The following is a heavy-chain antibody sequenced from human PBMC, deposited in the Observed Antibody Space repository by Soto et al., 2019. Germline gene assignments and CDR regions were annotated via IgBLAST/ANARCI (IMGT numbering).Heavy chain of an antibody. CDR3: ARPLSRDDYNWGYFDL. D-gene: IGHD4-4*01. CDR1: GFTFSSYA. CDR2: ISYDGSNK. Sequence: QVQLVESGGGVVQPGRSLRLSCAASGFTFSSYAMHWVRQAPGKGLEWVAVISYDGSNKYYADSVKGRFTISRDNSKNALYLKMNSLRLEDTAVYYCARPLSRDDYNWGYFDLWGRGTLVTVSS. V-gene: IGHV3-30-3*01. J-gene: IGHJ2*01.